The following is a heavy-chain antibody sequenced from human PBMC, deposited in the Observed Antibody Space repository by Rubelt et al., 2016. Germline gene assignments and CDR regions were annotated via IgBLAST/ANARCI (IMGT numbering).Heavy chain of an antibody. J-gene: IGHJ4*02. D-gene: IGHD3-10*01. CDR2: IKEDGSEK. V-gene: IGHV3-7*03. CDR3: VRDRAPSGSANYYGWYFDF. Sequence: EVQLVESGGGLVQPGGSLRLACGASGFSLSNFWMGWVRQAPGKGLEWVASIKEDGSEKKYVDSVKGRFVISRDNAKNSVHLQMNSLSPEDTAVYYCVRDRAPSGSANYYGWYFDFWGQGTQVTVFS. CDR1: GFSLSNFW.